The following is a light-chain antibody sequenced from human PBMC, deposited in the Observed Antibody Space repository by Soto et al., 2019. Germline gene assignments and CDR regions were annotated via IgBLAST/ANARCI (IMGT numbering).Light chain of an antibody. V-gene: IGLV2-14*01. CDR3: SSHSATSPYV. CDR1: SNDVGGYNY. J-gene: IGLJ1*01. Sequence: QSVLTPPASVSGSPGQWITISCPGTSNDVGGYNYVSWYQQQPGKAPKLILYEVSPRPSGISNRFSGSTSGNTASLTISGLHVEDEADYYCSSHSATSPYVFVTGTKVTVL. CDR2: EVS.